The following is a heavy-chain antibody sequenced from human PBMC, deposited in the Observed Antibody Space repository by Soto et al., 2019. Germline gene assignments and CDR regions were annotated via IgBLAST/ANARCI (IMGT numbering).Heavy chain of an antibody. D-gene: IGHD7-27*01. J-gene: IGHJ6*03. Sequence: SETLSLTCTVSGGSISSYYWSWIRQPPGKGLEWIGYIYYSGSTNYNPSLKSRVTISVDTSKNQFSLKLSSVTAADTAVYYCARFPPGDRQGDYYYYYMDVWGKGTTVTVSS. CDR1: GGSISSYY. V-gene: IGHV4-59*01. CDR3: ARFPPGDRQGDYYYYYMDV. CDR2: IYYSGST.